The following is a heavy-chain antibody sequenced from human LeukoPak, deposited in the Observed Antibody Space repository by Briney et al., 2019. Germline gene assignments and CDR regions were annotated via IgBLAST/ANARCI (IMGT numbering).Heavy chain of an antibody. J-gene: IGHJ5*02. Sequence: ASVKVSCKASGYSITSYGISWVRQAPGQGLEWMGWMGGDNGNIKYAQKFQGRATMITDTSTTTVYMELSSLRSEDTAVYYCARARHYGSGSYNWFDPWGQGTLVTVSS. CDR3: ARARHYGSGSYNWFDP. CDR2: MGGDNGNI. CDR1: GYSITSYG. D-gene: IGHD3-10*01. V-gene: IGHV1-18*01.